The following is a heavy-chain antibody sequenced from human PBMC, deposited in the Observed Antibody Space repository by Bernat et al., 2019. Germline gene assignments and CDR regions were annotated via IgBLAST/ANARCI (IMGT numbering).Heavy chain of an antibody. CDR3: AREGWELRAFDI. D-gene: IGHD1-26*01. V-gene: IGHV4-39*02. Sequence: QLQLQESGPGLVKPSETLSLTCTVSGGSISSSSYYWGWIRQPPGKGLEWIGSIYYSGSTYYNPSLKSRVTISVDTSKNQFSLKLSSVTAADTAVYYCAREGWELRAFDIWGQGTMVTVSS. CDR1: GGSISSSSYY. CDR2: IYYSGST. J-gene: IGHJ3*02.